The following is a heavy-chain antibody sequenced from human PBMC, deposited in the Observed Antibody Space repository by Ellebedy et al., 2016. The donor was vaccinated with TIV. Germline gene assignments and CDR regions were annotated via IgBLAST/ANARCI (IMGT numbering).Heavy chain of an antibody. Sequence: PGGSLRLSFKVSGYRFSDYWIGWVRQLPGKGLDWMGKIFPRDSETIYSPSFQGQVTISADQSVTTAHLQWNSLRASDTAMYYCAAKNVHNSGLMGDAFDVWGQGTSVTVSS. CDR1: GYRFSDYW. D-gene: IGHD6-19*01. CDR3: AAKNVHNSGLMGDAFDV. J-gene: IGHJ3*01. V-gene: IGHV5-51*01. CDR2: IFPRDSET.